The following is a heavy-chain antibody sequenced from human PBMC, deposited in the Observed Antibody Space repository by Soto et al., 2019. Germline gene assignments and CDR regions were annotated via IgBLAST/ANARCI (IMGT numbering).Heavy chain of an antibody. CDR1: GFTFSSYS. J-gene: IGHJ5*02. Sequence: EVQLVESGGGLVQPGGSLRLSCAASGFTFSSYSMNWVRQAPGKGLEWVSYISSSSSTIYYAESVKGRLTTSRDNAKNSLYLQMNSLRAEDTAVYYCARHPERIAQIGWFDPWGQGTLVTVSS. V-gene: IGHV3-48*01. CDR3: ARHPERIAQIGWFDP. CDR2: ISSSSSTI. D-gene: IGHD6-13*01.